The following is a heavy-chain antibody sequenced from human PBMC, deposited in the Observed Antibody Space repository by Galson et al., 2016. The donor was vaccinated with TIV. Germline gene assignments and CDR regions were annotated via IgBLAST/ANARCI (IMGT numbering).Heavy chain of an antibody. D-gene: IGHD3-3*01. CDR1: GYTFTGHF. Sequence: SVKVSCKATGYTFTGHFMHWVRQAPGQGFQWMGWINPNSGGTNFAQYFQDRVTMTRDTSISTVYMEVSRLKTDDTAIYYCARDRRRGYLSYNGMDVWGQGTTVIVAS. CDR2: INPNSGGT. V-gene: IGHV1-2*02. CDR3: ARDRRRGYLSYNGMDV. J-gene: IGHJ6*02.